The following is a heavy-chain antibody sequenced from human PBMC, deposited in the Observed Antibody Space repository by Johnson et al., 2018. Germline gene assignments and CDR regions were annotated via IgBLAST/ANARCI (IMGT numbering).Heavy chain of an antibody. D-gene: IGHD1-7*01. Sequence: QVQLVESGGGVVQPGRSLRLSCAASGFTFSSYGMHWVRQAPGKGLEWVAVIWYDGSNKYYADSVTGRFTISRVHSKNTLYLQLNSRRPEDQAWYYFAVNERRNIQGAEETAVNYGAGKGERELTDAVPDPQYDDYCYGMDVWGQGTTVTVSS. J-gene: IGHJ6*02. CDR2: IWYDGSNK. CDR1: GFTFSSYG. CDR3: AVNERRNIQGAEETAVNYGAGKGERELTDAVPDPQYDDYCYGMDV. V-gene: IGHV3-33*03.